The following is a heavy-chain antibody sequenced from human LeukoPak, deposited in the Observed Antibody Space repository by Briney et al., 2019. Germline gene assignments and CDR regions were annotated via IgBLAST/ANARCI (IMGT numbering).Heavy chain of an antibody. CDR3: ARLRWGSSNDY. V-gene: IGHV2-70*11. Sequence: ASGPTLVNPTPTLTLTCSFSGFSLSTRGMCVSWIRQPPRKALEWLARIDWDDDKYYNTSLKTRLTVSKDTSKNQVVLTMTNMDPVDTATYYCARLRWGSSNDYWGQGTLVSVSS. CDR1: GFSLSTRGMC. D-gene: IGHD6-6*01. J-gene: IGHJ4*02. CDR2: IDWDDDK.